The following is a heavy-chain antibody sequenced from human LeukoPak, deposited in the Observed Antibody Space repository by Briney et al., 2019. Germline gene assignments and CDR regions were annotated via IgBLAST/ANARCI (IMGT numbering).Heavy chain of an antibody. CDR1: GGSISSGGYY. CDR3: ARGAAPYYYGSGTSRGYFDY. J-gene: IGHJ4*02. Sequence: SETLSLTCTVSGGSISSGGYYWSWIRQPLGKGLEWIGEINHSGSTNYNPSLKSRVTISVDTSKNQFSLKLSSVTAADTAVYYCARGAAPYYYGSGTSRGYFDYWGQGTLVTVSS. CDR2: INHSGST. V-gene: IGHV4-39*07. D-gene: IGHD3-10*01.